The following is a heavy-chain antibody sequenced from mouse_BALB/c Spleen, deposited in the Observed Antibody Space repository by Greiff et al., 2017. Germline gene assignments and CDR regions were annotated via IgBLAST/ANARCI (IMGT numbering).Heavy chain of an antibody. Sequence: VQLQQSGPQLVRPGASVKISCKASGYSFTSYWMHWVKQRPGQGLEWIGMIDPSDSETRLNQKFKDKATLTVDKSSSTAYMQLSSPTSEDSAVYYCARGTEVRHFDYWGQGTTLTVSS. CDR3: ARGTEVRHFDY. J-gene: IGHJ2*01. V-gene: IGHV1S126*01. CDR2: IDPSDSET. D-gene: IGHD2-14*01. CDR1: GYSFTSYW.